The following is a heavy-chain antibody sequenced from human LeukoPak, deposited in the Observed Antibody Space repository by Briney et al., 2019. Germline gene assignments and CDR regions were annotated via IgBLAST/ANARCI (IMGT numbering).Heavy chain of an antibody. CDR2: INHSEST. Sequence: SETLSLTCAVYGGSFRGYYWMWIRQPPGKGLEWIGEINHSESTNYNPSLKSRVTISVDTSKKQFSLKLSSVTAADTAVYYCARDRRVQEYNWLDPWGQGTLVTVSS. J-gene: IGHJ5*02. D-gene: IGHD1-1*01. CDR3: ARDRRVQEYNWLDP. V-gene: IGHV4-34*01. CDR1: GGSFRGYY.